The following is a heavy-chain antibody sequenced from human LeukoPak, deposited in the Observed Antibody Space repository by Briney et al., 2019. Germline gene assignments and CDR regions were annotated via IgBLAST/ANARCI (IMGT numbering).Heavy chain of an antibody. Sequence: GGSLRLSCAASGFTVSSNYMSWVRQAPGKGLEWVSVIYSGGSTYHADSVKGRFTISRDNSKNTLYLQMNSLRAEDTAVYYCAREREVNGRNIDYWGQGTLVTVSS. CDR3: AREREVNGRNIDY. V-gene: IGHV3-66*02. CDR2: IYSGGST. CDR1: GFTVSSNY. D-gene: IGHD2-21*01. J-gene: IGHJ4*02.